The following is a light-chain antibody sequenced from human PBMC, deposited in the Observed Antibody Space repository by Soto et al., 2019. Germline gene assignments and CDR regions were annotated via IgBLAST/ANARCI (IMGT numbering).Light chain of an antibody. V-gene: IGKV1-5*01. CDR3: QQYNSYHT. Sequence: DIQMTQSPSTLSASVGDRVTITCRASQTISSWVAWYQQRPGKAPKLLIYAASSLDSGVPSRFSGRASGTDFTLTIGSLQPDDLASYYCQQYNSYHTFGQGTKLEIK. CDR2: AAS. J-gene: IGKJ2*01. CDR1: QTISSW.